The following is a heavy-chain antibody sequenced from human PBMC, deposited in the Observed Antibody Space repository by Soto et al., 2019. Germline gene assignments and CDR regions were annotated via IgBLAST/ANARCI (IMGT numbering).Heavy chain of an antibody. V-gene: IGHV3-30*18. D-gene: IGHD1-7*01. Sequence: GGSLRLSCAASGFTFSSYGMHWVRQAPGKGLEWVAVISYDGSNKYYADSVKGRFTISRDNSKNTLYLQMNSLRAEDTAVYYCAKSSTGGTETEFDYWGQGTLVTVSS. CDR3: AKSSTGGTETEFDY. CDR1: GFTFSSYG. J-gene: IGHJ4*02. CDR2: ISYDGSNK.